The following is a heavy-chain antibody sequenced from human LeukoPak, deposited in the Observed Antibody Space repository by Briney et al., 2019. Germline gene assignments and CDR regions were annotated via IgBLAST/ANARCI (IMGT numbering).Heavy chain of an antibody. Sequence: GGSLRLSCAASGFTFSIYGMSWVRQAPGRGLEWVSAMSGSGGSTYYADSVKGRFTISRDNSKNTLYLQMNSLRAEDTAVYYYAKEVRGDAFDIWGQGTMVTVSS. D-gene: IGHD3-16*01. V-gene: IGHV3-23*01. CDR1: GFTFSIYG. CDR2: MSGSGGST. CDR3: AKEVRGDAFDI. J-gene: IGHJ3*02.